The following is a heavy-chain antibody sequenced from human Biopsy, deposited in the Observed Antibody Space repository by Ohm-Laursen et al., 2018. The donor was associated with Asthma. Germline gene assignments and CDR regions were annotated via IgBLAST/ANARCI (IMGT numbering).Heavy chain of an antibody. Sequence: SETLSLTCAVSGGSMTPTSHYWDWIRQAPGKGLEWIGYISYGGKTSYNPSLKNRVTIPRGTSKNQFSLRLTFVTAADTAVYFCARRITIFGVVQKDHGMDAWGQGTTVIVSS. CDR3: ARRITIFGVVQKDHGMDA. D-gene: IGHD3-3*01. V-gene: IGHV4-39*01. CDR2: ISYGGKT. CDR1: GGSMTPTSHY. J-gene: IGHJ6*02.